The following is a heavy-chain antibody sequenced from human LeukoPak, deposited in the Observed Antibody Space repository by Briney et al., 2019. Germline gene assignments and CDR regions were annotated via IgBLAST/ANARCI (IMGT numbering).Heavy chain of an antibody. CDR3: ARGRGYNAFDI. V-gene: IGHV4-34*01. Sequence: PSETLSLTCAVYGGSFSGYYWSWIRQPPGKGLEWIGEINHSGSTNDNPSLGSRVTISVDTSKNQFSLQLNSVTAADTAVYFCARGRGYNAFDIWGHGTLVTVSS. CDR2: INHSGST. J-gene: IGHJ3*02. D-gene: IGHD5-18*01. CDR1: GGSFSGYY.